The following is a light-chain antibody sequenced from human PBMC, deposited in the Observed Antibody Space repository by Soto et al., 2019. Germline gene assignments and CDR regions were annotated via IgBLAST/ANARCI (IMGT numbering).Light chain of an antibody. J-gene: IGKJ4*01. CDR3: QQVNVYPST. CDR2: DAS. V-gene: IGKV1-9*01. CDR1: QGISSY. Sequence: IQLTQSPSSLSASVGYIVTITFRASQGISSYLVWYQQKPGKAPNLLIYDASTLHSGVPSRFSGGGSGTDFTLTISSLQPEDFATYYCQQVNVYPSTFGGGTKVDI.